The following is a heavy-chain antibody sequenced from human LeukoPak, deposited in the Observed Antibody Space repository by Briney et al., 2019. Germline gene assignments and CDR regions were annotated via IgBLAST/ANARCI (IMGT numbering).Heavy chain of an antibody. V-gene: IGHV4-39*01. CDR1: GGSISSSSYY. CDR2: IYYSGST. Sequence: SETLSLTCTVSGGSISSSSYYWGWIRQPPGKGLEWIGSIYYSGSTYYNPSLKSRVTISVDTSKNQFSLKLSSVTAADTAVYYCARITIFGVVPCYYYYYMDLWGKGTTVIVSS. J-gene: IGHJ6*03. D-gene: IGHD3-3*01. CDR3: ARITIFGVVPCYYYYYMDL.